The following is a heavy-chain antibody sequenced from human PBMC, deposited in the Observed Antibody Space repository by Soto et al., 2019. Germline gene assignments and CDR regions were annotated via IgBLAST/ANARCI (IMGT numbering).Heavy chain of an antibody. D-gene: IGHD6-6*01. Sequence: SQTLSPTCAISGDSVSSNSAAWNWIRQSPSRGLEWLGRTYYRSKWYNDYAVSVKSRITINPDTSKNQFSLQLNSVTPEDTAVYFCARTLSSSAENWFDPWGQGTLVTVSS. CDR1: GDSVSSNSAA. J-gene: IGHJ5*02. V-gene: IGHV6-1*01. CDR3: ARTLSSSAENWFDP. CDR2: TYYRSKWYN.